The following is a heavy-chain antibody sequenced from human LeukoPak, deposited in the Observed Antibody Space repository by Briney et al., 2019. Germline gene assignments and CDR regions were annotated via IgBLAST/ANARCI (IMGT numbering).Heavy chain of an antibody. D-gene: IGHD2-15*01. CDR3: ARADINYYGMDV. CDR1: GGSITSYY. V-gene: IGHV4-59*08. Sequence: TSETLSLTRTVSGGSITSYYWSWIRQPPWKGLEWIGYIYYTGTTNYNPSLKSRVTISGDTSRMQFSLKLSSVTAADTAVYYCARADINYYGMDVWGQGTTVTVSS. CDR2: IYYTGTT. J-gene: IGHJ6*02.